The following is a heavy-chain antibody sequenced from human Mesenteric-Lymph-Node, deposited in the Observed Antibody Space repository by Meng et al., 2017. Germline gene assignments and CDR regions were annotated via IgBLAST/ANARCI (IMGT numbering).Heavy chain of an antibody. CDR2: IYYSGGS. Sequence: SETLSLTCTVSGGSISSSHYYWGWVRQPPGKGLEWIGNIYYSGGSYYNPSLKSRVTISLDTSKNQFSLKLYSVTAADTAVYYCARVRFYYDSSGYKHDAFDIWGQGTMATVSS. CDR3: ARVRFYYDSSGYKHDAFDI. J-gene: IGHJ3*02. V-gene: IGHV4-39*07. CDR1: GGSISSSHYY. D-gene: IGHD3-22*01.